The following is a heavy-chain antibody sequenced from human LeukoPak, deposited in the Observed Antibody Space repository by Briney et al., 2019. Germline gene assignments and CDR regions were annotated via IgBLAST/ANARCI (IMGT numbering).Heavy chain of an antibody. CDR3: ARGLSAIVY. V-gene: IGHV4-34*01. J-gene: IGHJ4*02. CDR2: INHSGST. Sequence: SETLSLTCAVYGGSFSGYFWSWIRQLPGKGLEWIGEINHSGSTNYNPSLKSRVTISVDTSKNQFSLKLSSVTAADTAVYYCARGLSAIVYWGQGTLVTDSS. CDR1: GGSFSGYF. D-gene: IGHD2-15*01.